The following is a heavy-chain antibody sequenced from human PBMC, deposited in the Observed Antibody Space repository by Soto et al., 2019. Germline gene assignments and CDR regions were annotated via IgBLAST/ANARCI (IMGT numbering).Heavy chain of an antibody. CDR2: FDPEDGET. J-gene: IGHJ4*02. D-gene: IGHD3-22*01. CDR3: ATNYYDSSGYFQFLDY. Sequence: ASVKVSCKVSGYTLTELSMHWVRQAPGKGLEWMGGFDPEDGETIYAQKFQGRVTMTEDTSTDTAYMELSSLRSEDTAVYYCATNYYDSSGYFQFLDYWGQGTLVT. CDR1: GYTLTELS. V-gene: IGHV1-24*01.